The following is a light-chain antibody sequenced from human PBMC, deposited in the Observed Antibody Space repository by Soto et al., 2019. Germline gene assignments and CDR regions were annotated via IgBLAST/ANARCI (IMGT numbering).Light chain of an antibody. V-gene: IGKV1-39*01. CDR3: QQSYNSPQT. CDR1: QTIMTY. CDR2: AAS. Sequence: DIQMTQSPSSLSASVGDEVTITCRASQTIMTYLNWYQLKPGKPPRLLIYAASSLPRGVPSRFSGCGSGTYFTLTISSLQPEDLATHAWQQSYNSPQTFGRGTKVEIK. J-gene: IGKJ1*01.